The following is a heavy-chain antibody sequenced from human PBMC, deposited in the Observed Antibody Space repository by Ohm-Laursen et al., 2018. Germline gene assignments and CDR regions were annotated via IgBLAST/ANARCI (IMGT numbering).Heavy chain of an antibody. V-gene: IGHV3-9*01. D-gene: IGHD3-22*01. Sequence: SLRLSCAASGFTFGDYAMHWVRQAPGKGLEWVSGISWNSGSIGYADSVKGRFTISRDNAKNSLYLQMNSLRAEDTALYYCAKMYYYDSSGYWGDAFDIWGQGTMVTVSS. J-gene: IGHJ3*02. CDR2: ISWNSGSI. CDR3: AKMYYYDSSGYWGDAFDI. CDR1: GFTFGDYA.